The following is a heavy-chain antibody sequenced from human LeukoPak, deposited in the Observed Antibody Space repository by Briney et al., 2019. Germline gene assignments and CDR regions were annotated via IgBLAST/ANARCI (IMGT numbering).Heavy chain of an antibody. CDR1: GGSISSSSYY. Sequence: SETLSLXCTASGGSISSSSYYWVWIRQPPGKGLEWIGSIYYSGSTYYNPSLRSRVTISVDTSKNQFSLKLSSVTAADTAVYYCARISSAYYYYYYYMDVWGKGTTVTVSS. V-gene: IGHV4-39*01. J-gene: IGHJ6*03. CDR2: IYYSGST. CDR3: ARISSAYYYYYYYMDV.